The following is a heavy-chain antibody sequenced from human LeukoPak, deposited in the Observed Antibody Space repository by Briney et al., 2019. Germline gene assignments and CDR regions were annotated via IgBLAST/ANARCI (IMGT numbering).Heavy chain of an antibody. D-gene: IGHD5-12*01. Sequence: GRSLRLSCAASGFSFSSYAMHWVRQAPGKGLEWVAVISYDGRNEYYADSVKGRFTISRDNSKNTLDLQMTSLRAEDAAVYYCARDRYSGYDSRRGKDYWGQGTLVTVSS. CDR1: GFSFSSYA. V-gene: IGHV3-30*04. CDR3: ARDRYSGYDSRRGKDY. J-gene: IGHJ4*02. CDR2: ISYDGRNE.